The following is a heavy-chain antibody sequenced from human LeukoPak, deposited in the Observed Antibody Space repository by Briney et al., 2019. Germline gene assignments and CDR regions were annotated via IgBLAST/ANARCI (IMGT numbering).Heavy chain of an antibody. V-gene: IGHV4-34*01. CDR3: AREPPYYDFWSGYRRGAFDI. Sequence: PSETLSLTCAVYGGSFSGYYWSWIRQPPGKGLEWIGSIYYSGSTYYNPSLKSRVTISVDTSKNQFSLKLSSVTAADTAVYYCAREPPYYDFWSGYRRGAFDIWGQGTMVTVSS. CDR2: IYYSGST. CDR1: GGSFSGYY. D-gene: IGHD3-3*01. J-gene: IGHJ3*02.